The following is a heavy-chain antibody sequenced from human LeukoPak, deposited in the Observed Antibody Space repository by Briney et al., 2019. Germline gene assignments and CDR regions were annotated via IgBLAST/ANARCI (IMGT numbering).Heavy chain of an antibody. CDR1: GFTFSDYA. J-gene: IGHJ4*02. CDR2: VSGSSGST. D-gene: IGHD2-2*01. CDR3: AKLGGGECSSTSCYPNTLYYFDY. V-gene: IGHV3-23*01. Sequence: PGGSLRLSCAASGFTFSDYAMGWVRQAPGKGLEWVSAVSGSSGSTYYADSVKGRFTISRDNSKNTLYLQMNSLRAEDTAVYYCAKLGGGECSSTSCYPNTLYYFDYWGQGTLVTVSS.